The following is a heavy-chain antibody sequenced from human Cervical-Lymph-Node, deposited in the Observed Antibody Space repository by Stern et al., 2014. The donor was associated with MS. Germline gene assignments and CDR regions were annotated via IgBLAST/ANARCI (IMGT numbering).Heavy chain of an antibody. D-gene: IGHD5-18*01. Sequence: QLVQSGPEVKKPGTSVKVSCKASGITFSHSAVQWLRQARGQRLEWKGWGVALNGDTNYAQSFQERVTITRDMSTSTVYMELRSLRSEDTAVYYCASERYTYYDDQRPPGGFGPWGQGTLVTVSS. J-gene: IGHJ5*02. CDR1: GITFSHSA. CDR2: GVALNGDT. CDR3: ASERYTYYDDQRPPGGFGP. V-gene: IGHV1-58*01.